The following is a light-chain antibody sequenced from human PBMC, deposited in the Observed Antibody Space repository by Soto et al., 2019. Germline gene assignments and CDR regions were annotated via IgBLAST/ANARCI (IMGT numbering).Light chain of an antibody. CDR2: EVS. CDR3: SSYAGNVV. CDR1: SSDVGGYNY. Sequence: QSVLTQPASVSGSPGQSITISCTGTSSDVGGYNYVSWYQQHPGKAPKLMIYEVSKRPSGVPDRFSGSKSGNTASLTVSGLQAEDEADYYCSSYAGNVVFGGGTQLTVL. J-gene: IGLJ2*01. V-gene: IGLV2-8*01.